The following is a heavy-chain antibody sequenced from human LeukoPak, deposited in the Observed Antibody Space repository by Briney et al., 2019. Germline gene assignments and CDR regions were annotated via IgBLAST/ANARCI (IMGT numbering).Heavy chain of an antibody. CDR3: ARDMTTGLSYYYYYYMDV. CDR2: IKQDGSEK. J-gene: IGHJ6*03. CDR1: GFTFSNYW. D-gene: IGHD4-11*01. Sequence: GGSLRLSCAASGFTFSNYWMSWVRQAPGKGLEWVASIKQDGSEKHYVDSVKGRFTISRDNAKNSLYLQMNSLRAEDTAVYYCARDMTTGLSYYYYYYMDVWGKGTTVTVSS. V-gene: IGHV3-7*01.